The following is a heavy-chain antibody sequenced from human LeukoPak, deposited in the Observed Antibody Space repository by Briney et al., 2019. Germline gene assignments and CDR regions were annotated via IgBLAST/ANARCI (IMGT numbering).Heavy chain of an antibody. V-gene: IGHV4-39*01. CDR3: ASEWFGESPPDY. CDR1: GGSISRSSYY. J-gene: IGHJ4*02. D-gene: IGHD3-10*01. CDR2: IYYSGST. Sequence: SETLSLTCTVSGGSISRSSYYWGWIRQPPGKGLEWIGSIYYSGSTYYNPSLKSRVTISVDTSKNQFSLKLSSVTAADTAVYYCASEWFGESPPDYWGQGTLVTVSS.